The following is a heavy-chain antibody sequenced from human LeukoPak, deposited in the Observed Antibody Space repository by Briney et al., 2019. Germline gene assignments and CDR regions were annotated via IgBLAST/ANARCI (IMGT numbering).Heavy chain of an antibody. D-gene: IGHD7-27*01. CDR1: GGTFSSYA. CDR2: IIPIFGTA. CDR3: ARVRTGESYYYYYYMDV. V-gene: IGHV1-69*13. Sequence: ASVKVPCKASGGTFSSYAISWVRQAPGQGLEWMGGIIPIFGTANYAQKFQGRVTITADESTSTAYTELSSLRSEDTAVYYCARVRTGESYYYYYYMDVWGKGTTVTVSS. J-gene: IGHJ6*03.